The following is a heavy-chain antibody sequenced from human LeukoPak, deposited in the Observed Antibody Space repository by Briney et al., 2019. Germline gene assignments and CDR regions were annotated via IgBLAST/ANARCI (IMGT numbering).Heavy chain of an antibody. CDR2: FDPEDGET. CDR1: GYTLTELS. CDR3: ATDKRRRIVVVPAAMDYYYYGMDV. D-gene: IGHD2-2*01. J-gene: IGHJ6*02. Sequence: ASVKVSCKVSGYTLTELSMHWVRQAPGKGLEWMGGFDPEDGETIYAQKFQGRVTMTEDTSTDTAYMELSSLRSEDTAVYYCATDKRRRIVVVPAAMDYYYYGMDVWGQGTTVTVSS. V-gene: IGHV1-24*01.